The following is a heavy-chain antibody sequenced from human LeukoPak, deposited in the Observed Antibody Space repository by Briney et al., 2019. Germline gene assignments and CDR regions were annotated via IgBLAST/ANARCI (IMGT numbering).Heavy chain of an antibody. J-gene: IGHJ3*02. D-gene: IGHD3-22*01. CDR2: INPNSGGT. CDR1: GYTFTGYY. V-gene: IGHV1-2*02. Sequence: ASVKVSCKASGYTFTGYYMYWVRQAPGQGLEWMGWINPNSGGTNYAQKFQGRVTMTRDTSISTAHMELSRLRSDDTAVYDYARDFAMIVVVNAFDIWGQGTMVTVSS. CDR3: ARDFAMIVVVNAFDI.